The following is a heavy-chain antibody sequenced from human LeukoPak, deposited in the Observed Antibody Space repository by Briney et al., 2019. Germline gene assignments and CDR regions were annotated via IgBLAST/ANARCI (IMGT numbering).Heavy chain of an antibody. CDR1: GYSFTSYW. V-gene: IGHV5-51*01. D-gene: IGHD2-15*01. J-gene: IGHJ5*02. CDR3: ARQEYCSGGSCYTWFDP. CDR2: IYPGDSDT. Sequence: GESLKISCKGSGYSFTSYWIGWVRQMPGKGLEWMGIIYPGDSDTRYSPSFQGQVTISADKSISTAYLQWSSLKASDTAIYYCARQEYCSGGSCYTWFDPWGQGTLVIVSS.